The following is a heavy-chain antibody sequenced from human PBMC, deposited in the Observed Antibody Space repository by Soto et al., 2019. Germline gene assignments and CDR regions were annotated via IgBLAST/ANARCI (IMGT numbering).Heavy chain of an antibody. J-gene: IGHJ6*02. CDR1: GFTVSSNY. CDR3: ARDQQLNDFWSGYSYYYYYGMDV. D-gene: IGHD3-3*01. V-gene: IGHV3-53*01. Sequence: GGSLRLSCAASGFTVSSNYMSWVRQAPGKGLEWVSVIYSGGSTYYADSVKGRFTISRDNSKNTLYLRMNSLRAEDTAVYYCARDQQLNDFWSGYSYYYYYGMDVWGQGTTVTVSS. CDR2: IYSGGST.